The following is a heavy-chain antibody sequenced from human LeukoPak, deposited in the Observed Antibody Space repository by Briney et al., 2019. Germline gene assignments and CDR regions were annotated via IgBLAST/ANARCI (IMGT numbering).Heavy chain of an antibody. J-gene: IGHJ3*02. D-gene: IGHD1-26*01. Sequence: GESLRLSCAASGFTFSSYAMSWVRQAPGKGLEWVSSITSSGSYIYYADSVKGRFTISRDNANNSLYLQMNILRAEDTAVYYCARAIRTGAFDIWGQGTMVTVSS. V-gene: IGHV3-21*01. CDR2: ITSSGSYI. CDR3: ARAIRTGAFDI. CDR1: GFTFSSYA.